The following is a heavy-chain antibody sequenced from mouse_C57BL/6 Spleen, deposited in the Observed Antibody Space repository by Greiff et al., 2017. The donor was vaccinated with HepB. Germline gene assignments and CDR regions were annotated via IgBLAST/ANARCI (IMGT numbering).Heavy chain of an antibody. CDR2: IHPNSGST. CDR1: GYTFTSYW. V-gene: IGHV1-64*01. J-gene: IGHJ4*01. D-gene: IGHD3-2*02. Sequence: QVQLKESGAELVKPGASVKLSCKASGYTFTSYWMHWVKQRPGQGLEWIGMIHPNSGSTNYNEKFKSKATLTVDKSSSTAYMQLSSLTSEDSAVYYCARDSSGYLYAMDYWGQGTSVTVSS. CDR3: ARDSSGYLYAMDY.